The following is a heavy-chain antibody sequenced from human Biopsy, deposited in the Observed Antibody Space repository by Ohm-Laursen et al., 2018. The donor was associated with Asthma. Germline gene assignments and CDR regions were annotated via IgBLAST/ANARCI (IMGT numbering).Heavy chain of an antibody. CDR1: GFMFRSFG. CDR2: ISYDGNHK. V-gene: IGHV3-30*18. CDR3: AKRRGYSGHDNDY. D-gene: IGHD5-12*01. J-gene: IGHJ4*02. Sequence: SLRLSCAASGFMFRSFGMHWVRQAPGKGLEWVAVISYDGNHKFYEDSVKGRFTTSRDNSKNTLYLQVNSLRTEDTAVYYCAKRRGYSGHDNDYWGQGTLVIVSS.